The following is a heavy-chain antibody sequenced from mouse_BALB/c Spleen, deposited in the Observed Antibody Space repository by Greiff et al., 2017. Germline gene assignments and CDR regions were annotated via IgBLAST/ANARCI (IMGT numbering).Heavy chain of an antibody. D-gene: IGHD1-1*01. CDR2: ISYSGST. V-gene: IGHV3-2*02. CDR3: AREDYYGRKFAY. J-gene: IGHJ3*01. CDR1: GYSITSDYA. Sequence: EVHLVESGPGLVKPSQSLSLTCTVTGYSITSDYAWNWIRQFPGNKLEWMGYISYSGSTSYNPSLKSRISITRDTSKNQFFLQLNSVTTEDTATYYCAREDYYGRKFAYWGQGTLVTVSA.